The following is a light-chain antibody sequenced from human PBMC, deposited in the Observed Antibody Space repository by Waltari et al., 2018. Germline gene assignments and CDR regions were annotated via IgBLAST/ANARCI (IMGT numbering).Light chain of an antibody. J-gene: IGLJ3*02. Sequence: QSALTQPAAVSGSPGQSIPISCPGTSSDVRAYNYVSWYQQTPGKAPRLIIYEVGDRPSGVSNRFSGSKSGYTAFLTISGLQAEDEADYYCSSYTTSKSWVFGGGTKLTVL. V-gene: IGLV2-14*01. CDR3: SSYTTSKSWV. CDR2: EVG. CDR1: SSDVRAYNY.